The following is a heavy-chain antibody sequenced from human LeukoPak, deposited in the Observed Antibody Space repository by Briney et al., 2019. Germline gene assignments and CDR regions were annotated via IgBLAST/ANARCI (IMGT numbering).Heavy chain of an antibody. CDR2: IKSDGSET. CDR1: GFTFSSFW. V-gene: IGHV3-74*01. Sequence: PGGSLRLSCAASGFTFSSFWIYWVRHAPGKGLVWVSRIKSDGSETIYADSVKGRFTISRDNAKNTLYPQMNSLRAEDTAVYYCARVRMGDDFNPFDYWGQGTLVTVSS. D-gene: IGHD3-16*01. CDR3: ARVRMGDDFNPFDY. J-gene: IGHJ4*02.